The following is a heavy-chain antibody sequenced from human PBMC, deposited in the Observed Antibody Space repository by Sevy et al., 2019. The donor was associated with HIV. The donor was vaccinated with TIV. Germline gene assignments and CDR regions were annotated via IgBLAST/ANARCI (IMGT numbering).Heavy chain of an antibody. J-gene: IGHJ4*02. V-gene: IGHV3-23*01. CDR1: GFTFSKYS. Sequence: GSLRLSCEASGFTFSKYSMSWVRQAPGKGLEWVSTFSFGCGRINYADSVKGRFTISRDDSKNTRYLQMNSLRAEDTAVYYCAREGCTKPHDYWGQGTLVTVSS. CDR3: AREGCTKPHDY. D-gene: IGHD2-8*01. CDR2: FSFGCGRI.